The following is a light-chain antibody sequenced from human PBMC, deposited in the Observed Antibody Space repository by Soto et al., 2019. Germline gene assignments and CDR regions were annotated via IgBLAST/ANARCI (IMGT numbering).Light chain of an antibody. CDR1: SSNIGSNY. CDR3: AAWDDSLSGWV. CDR2: RNN. V-gene: IGLV1-47*01. Sequence: QSVLTQPPSASGTPGQTVTISCSGSSSNIGSNYVYWYQQLPGAAPKLLIYRNNQRPSGVPDRFSGSKSCASASLAISGLRSEDEADYYCAAWDDSLSGWVFGGGTKLTVL. J-gene: IGLJ3*02.